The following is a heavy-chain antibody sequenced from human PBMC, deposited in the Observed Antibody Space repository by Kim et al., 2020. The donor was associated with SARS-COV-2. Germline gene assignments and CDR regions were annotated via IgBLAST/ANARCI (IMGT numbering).Heavy chain of an antibody. CDR1: GGSISSGGYY. CDR3: ARVYDSSGYYWGGGAEGAYFDY. Sequence: TLSLTCTVSGGSISSGGYYWSWIRQHPGKGLEWIGYIYYSGSTYYNPSLKSRVTISVDTSKNQFSLKLSSVTAADTAVYYCARVYDSSGYYWGGGAEGAYFDYWGQGTLVTVSS. J-gene: IGHJ4*02. D-gene: IGHD3-22*01. CDR2: IYYSGST. V-gene: IGHV4-31*03.